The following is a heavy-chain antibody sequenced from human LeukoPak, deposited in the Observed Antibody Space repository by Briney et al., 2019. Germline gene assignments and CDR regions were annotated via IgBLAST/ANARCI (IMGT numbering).Heavy chain of an antibody. Sequence: PSETLSLTCSVSGGSISNYYWFWLRQPPGKGLEWIGYIYYSGSTSFNPSLKSRVTISVDTSKNQLSLKLSSVTAADTAVYYCARDYSGSYAFDIWGQGTMVTVSS. CDR2: IYYSGST. D-gene: IGHD3-10*01. J-gene: IGHJ3*02. V-gene: IGHV4-59*12. CDR1: GGSISNYY. CDR3: ARDYSGSYAFDI.